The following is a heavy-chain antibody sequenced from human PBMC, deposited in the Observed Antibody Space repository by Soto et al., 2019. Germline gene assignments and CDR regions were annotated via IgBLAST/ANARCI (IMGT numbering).Heavy chain of an antibody. V-gene: IGHV1-69*01. Sequence: QVQLVQSGAEVKKPGSSVKVSCKASGGTFSSYAISWVRQAPGQGLEWMGGIIPIFGTANYAQKFQGRVTITADESTSTAYMELSSLRSEDTAVYYCASCRASPGITGTTFGNYGMDVWGQGTTVTVSS. CDR1: GGTFSSYA. CDR2: IIPIFGTA. D-gene: IGHD1-7*01. CDR3: ASCRASPGITGTTFGNYGMDV. J-gene: IGHJ6*02.